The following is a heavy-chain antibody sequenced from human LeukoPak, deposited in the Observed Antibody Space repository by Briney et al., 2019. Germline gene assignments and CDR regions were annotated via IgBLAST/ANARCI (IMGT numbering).Heavy chain of an antibody. CDR3: ARGLVVVITTHDAFDI. Sequence: GGSLRLSCAASGFTFSSYSMNWVRQAPGKGLEWVSSISSSSSYIYYADSVKGRFTISRDNAKNSLYLQMNSLRAEDTAVYYCARGLVVVITTHDAFDIWGQGTMVTVSS. CDR1: GFTFSSYS. CDR2: ISSSSSYI. V-gene: IGHV3-21*01. D-gene: IGHD3-22*01. J-gene: IGHJ3*02.